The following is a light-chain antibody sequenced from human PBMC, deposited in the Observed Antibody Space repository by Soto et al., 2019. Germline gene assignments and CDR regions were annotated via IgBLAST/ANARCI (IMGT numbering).Light chain of an antibody. J-gene: IGLJ1*01. CDR1: TSDVGDYNY. CDR3: LSKTSTISYV. Sequence: QSALTQPASVSGSPGQSIAISCNGTTSDVGDYNYVSWYQQHPGKVPKLLIHEVSNRPSGVSNRFSGSKSGNTASLTISGLQAEDEADYYCLSKTSTISYVFGTGTKVTVL. V-gene: IGLV2-14*01. CDR2: EVS.